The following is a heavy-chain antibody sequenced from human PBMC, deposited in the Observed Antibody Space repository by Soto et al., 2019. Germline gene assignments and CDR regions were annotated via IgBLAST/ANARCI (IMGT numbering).Heavy chain of an antibody. J-gene: IGHJ4*02. CDR1: GGSISSSSYY. Sequence: LSLTCTVSGGSISSSSYYWGWIRQPPGKGLEWIGSIYYSGSTYYNPSLKSRVTISVDTSKNQFSLKLSSVTAADTAVYYCARHGDYYDSSGYPAPFDYWGQGTLVTVSS. CDR2: IYYSGST. CDR3: ARHGDYYDSSGYPAPFDY. D-gene: IGHD3-22*01. V-gene: IGHV4-39*01.